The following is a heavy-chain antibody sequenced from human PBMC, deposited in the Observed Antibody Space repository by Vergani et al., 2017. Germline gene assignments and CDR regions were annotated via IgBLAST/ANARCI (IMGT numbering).Heavy chain of an antibody. CDR1: GFTFGDYY. CDR2: IKRDGTET. V-gene: IGHV3-7*01. CDR3: ARISGGSAPYLHY. J-gene: IGHJ1*01. D-gene: IGHD2-15*01. Sequence: EVRLVESGGGLVQPGGSLRLSCAASGFTFGDYYMAWIRLAPGKGLDWVASIKRDGTETFYVDSVKGRFTISRDNAKTTLYLQMNSLRDEDRGVYYCARISGGSAPYLHYWGQGTLVTVAS.